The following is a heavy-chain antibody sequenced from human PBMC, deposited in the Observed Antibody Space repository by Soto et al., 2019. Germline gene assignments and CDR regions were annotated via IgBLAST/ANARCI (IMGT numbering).Heavy chain of an antibody. V-gene: IGHV4-30-2*01. CDR2: IYHSGPT. CDR1: GGSISSGDYS. D-gene: IGHD2-2*01. J-gene: IGHJ5*02. CDR3: ARGLGYCSTTTCSEDWFDP. Sequence: PSETLSLTCAVSGGSISSGDYSWSWIRHPRGKGLEWIGYIYHSGPTWYNPSLKSRVTISVDRSKNQFSLRLHSVTAADTAIYYCARGLGYCSTTTCSEDWFDPWGQGTPVTVSS.